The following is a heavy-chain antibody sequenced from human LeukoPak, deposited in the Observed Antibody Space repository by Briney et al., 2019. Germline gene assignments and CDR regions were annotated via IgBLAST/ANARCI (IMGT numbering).Heavy chain of an antibody. J-gene: IGHJ4*02. D-gene: IGHD3-3*01. Sequence: GRSLRLSCAASGFTFSTYGMHWVRQAPGKGLEWVAVMSFDGRNKYYADSVKGRFTISRDNSKNTLYLQMNSLRAEDTAVYYCAKYLGDFWSGYYYYDYWGQGTLVTVSS. CDR1: GFTFSTYG. CDR3: AKYLGDFWSGYYYYDY. CDR2: MSFDGRNK. V-gene: IGHV3-30*18.